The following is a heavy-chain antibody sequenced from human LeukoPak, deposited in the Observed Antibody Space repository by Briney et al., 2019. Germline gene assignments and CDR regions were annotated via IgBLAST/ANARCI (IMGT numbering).Heavy chain of an antibody. Sequence: GGSLRLSCAASGFTFSSYSMNWVRQAPGKGAEGVSSITSGSTYIYYADSVKGRFTISRDNAKNSLYLQMNSLRAEDTALYYCARVHGGFYYMDVWGKGTTVTVSS. CDR1: GFTFSSYS. J-gene: IGHJ6*03. D-gene: IGHD2-15*01. CDR3: ARVHGGFYYMDV. V-gene: IGHV3-21*01. CDR2: ITSGSTYI.